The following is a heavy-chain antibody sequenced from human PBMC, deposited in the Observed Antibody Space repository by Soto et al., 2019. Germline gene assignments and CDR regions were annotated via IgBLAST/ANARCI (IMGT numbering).Heavy chain of an antibody. J-gene: IGHJ4*02. CDR2: IYSGGST. CDR3: ARDQYCRSTSCDDG. V-gene: IGHV3-66*01. Sequence: EVQLVESGGGLVQPGGSLRLSCAASGFTVSSNYMSWVRQAPGKGLEWVSVIYSGGSTYYADSVKGRFTISRDNSQNTLQLQMISLRAEDTAVYYCARDQYCRSTSCDDGWGQGTLVTVSS. CDR1: GFTVSSNY. D-gene: IGHD2-2*01.